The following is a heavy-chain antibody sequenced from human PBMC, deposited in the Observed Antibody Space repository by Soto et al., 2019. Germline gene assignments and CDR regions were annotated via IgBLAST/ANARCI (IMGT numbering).Heavy chain of an antibody. V-gene: IGHV1-69*13. CDR2: IIPIFGTA. Sequence: SVKVSCKASGGTFSSYAISWLRQAPGQGLEWMGGIIPIFGTANYAQKFQGRVTITADESTSTAYMELSSLRSEDTAVYYCARDPTQEPGGWFDPWGQGTLVTVSS. D-gene: IGHD1-26*01. CDR3: ARDPTQEPGGWFDP. J-gene: IGHJ5*02. CDR1: GGTFSSYA.